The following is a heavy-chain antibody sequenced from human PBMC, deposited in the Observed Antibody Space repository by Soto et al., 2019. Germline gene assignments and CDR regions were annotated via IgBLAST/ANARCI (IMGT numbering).Heavy chain of an antibody. D-gene: IGHD2-2*01. Sequence: EVQLVESGGGLVQPGGSLRLSCAASGFTFSGDWMHWVRQAAGKGLVWVSRINMDGSSTNYADSVKGRFTISRDNAKNTLYLQMNSLRVDDTAEYYCARGPRGLYHHDYWGQGALVTVSS. CDR1: GFTFSGDW. CDR2: INMDGSST. J-gene: IGHJ4*02. V-gene: IGHV3-74*01. CDR3: ARGPRGLYHHDY.